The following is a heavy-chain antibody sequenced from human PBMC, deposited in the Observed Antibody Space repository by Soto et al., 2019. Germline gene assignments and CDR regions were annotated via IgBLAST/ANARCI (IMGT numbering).Heavy chain of an antibody. CDR2: IYDGGDT. J-gene: IGHJ6*02. Sequence: EVQLVESGGGLVQPGGSLRLSCAASGFAVSSHWLTWVRQTPGKGPEWVSVIYDGGDTYYADSVKGRFTISRDNSNNTLYLQMKSLRSEDTAVYYCAGEGGLDYPYFALDVWGRGTTVTVSS. CDR1: GFAVSSHW. V-gene: IGHV3-66*01. CDR3: AGEGGLDYPYFALDV. D-gene: IGHD1-1*01.